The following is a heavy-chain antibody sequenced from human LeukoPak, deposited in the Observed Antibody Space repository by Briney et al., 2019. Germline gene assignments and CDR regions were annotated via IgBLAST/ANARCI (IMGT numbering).Heavy chain of an antibody. CDR1: GFTFSSYA. Sequence: GSLRLSCAASGFTFSSYAMSWVRQAPGKGLEWVSAISGSGGSTYYADSVKGRFTISRDNSKNTLYLQMNSLRAEDTAVYYCAKAPDVDIVATTYFDYWGQGTLVTVSS. V-gene: IGHV3-23*01. D-gene: IGHD5-12*01. CDR2: ISGSGGST. J-gene: IGHJ4*02. CDR3: AKAPDVDIVATTYFDY.